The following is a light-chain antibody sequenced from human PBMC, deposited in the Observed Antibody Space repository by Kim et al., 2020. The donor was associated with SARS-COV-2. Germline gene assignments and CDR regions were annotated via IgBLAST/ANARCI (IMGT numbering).Light chain of an antibody. CDR1: QSISSG. V-gene: IGKV1-5*03. CDR3: QHYDSYSGT. CDR2: KAS. J-gene: IGKJ1*01. Sequence: DIQMTQSPSTLSASVGDRVTITCRASQSISSGLAWYQQKPGKAPKVLIYKASTLQSGVPSRFSGSGSGTEFTLTISGLQTNDFATYYCQHYDSYSGTFGQGTKVDIK.